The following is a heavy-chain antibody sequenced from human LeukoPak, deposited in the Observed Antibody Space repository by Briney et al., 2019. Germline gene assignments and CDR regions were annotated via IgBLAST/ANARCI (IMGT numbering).Heavy chain of an antibody. CDR2: ISAYNGNT. V-gene: IGHV1-18*01. CDR3: AREVLSHYYYGMDV. Sequence: ASVKVSCKASGYTFTSYGISWVRQAPGQGLEWMGWISAYNGNTNYAQKLQGRVTMTTDTSTSTAYMELRSLRSDDTAVYYCAREVLSHYYYGMDVWGQGTTVTVSS. D-gene: IGHD2-8*01. J-gene: IGHJ6*02. CDR1: GYTFTSYG.